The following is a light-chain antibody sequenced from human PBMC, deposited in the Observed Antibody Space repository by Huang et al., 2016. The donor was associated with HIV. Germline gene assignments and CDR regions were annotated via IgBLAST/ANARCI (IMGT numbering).Light chain of an antibody. J-gene: IGKJ2*01. CDR2: DAS. CDR1: QDISNY. Sequence: DIQMTQSPSSLSASVGDRVTITCQASQDISNYLNWYQQKPGKAPKVLIYDASKLETGVPSRFSGSGSGTDFTLTISSLQPEDIATYYCQQYDNLYTFGQGTKVEIK. V-gene: IGKV1-33*01. CDR3: QQYDNLYT.